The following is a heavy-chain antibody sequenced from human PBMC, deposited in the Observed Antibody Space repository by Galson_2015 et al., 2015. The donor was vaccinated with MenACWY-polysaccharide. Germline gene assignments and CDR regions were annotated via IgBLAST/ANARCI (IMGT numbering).Heavy chain of an antibody. CDR2: IKQDGSKR. Sequence: SLRLSCAASGFTFSSYWVSWVRQAPGKRLEWVANIKQDGSKREYLDSVEGRFTISRDNAENSLYLQMNNLRVEDTAVYYCAREGKGGFDYWGQGTLVTVSS. CDR3: AREGKGGFDY. CDR1: GFTFSSYW. D-gene: IGHD3-16*01. V-gene: IGHV3-7*01. J-gene: IGHJ4*02.